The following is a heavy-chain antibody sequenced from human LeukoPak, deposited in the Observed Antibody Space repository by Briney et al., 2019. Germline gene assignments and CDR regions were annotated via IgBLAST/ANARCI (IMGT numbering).Heavy chain of an antibody. CDR3: AKDVLLWSRAHFDY. CDR2: ISGSGGST. J-gene: IGHJ4*02. D-gene: IGHD3-10*01. CDR1: GFTFSSYV. Sequence: PGGSLRLSCAASGFTFSSYVMSWVRQAPGKGLEWVSAISGSGGSTYYADSVKGRFTISRDNSKNTLYLQMNSLRAEDTAVYYCAKDVLLWSRAHFDYWGQGTLVTVSS. V-gene: IGHV3-23*01.